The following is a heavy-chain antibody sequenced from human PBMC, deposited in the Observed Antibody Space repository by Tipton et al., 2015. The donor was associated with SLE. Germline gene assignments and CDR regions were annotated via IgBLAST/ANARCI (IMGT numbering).Heavy chain of an antibody. Sequence: TLSLTCTVSGDTIDGNTYFWDWIRQPPGKGLMLIGSISYSGATSYNPSLKSRVTISVDTSKSQFSLKLSSVTAADTAVYYCARHGTTGYCSGNSCSPGAWFDPWGQGTLVTVSS. CDR1: GDTIDGNTYF. J-gene: IGHJ5*02. V-gene: IGHV4-39*07. D-gene: IGHD2-15*01. CDR2: ISYSGAT. CDR3: ARHGTTGYCSGNSCSPGAWFDP.